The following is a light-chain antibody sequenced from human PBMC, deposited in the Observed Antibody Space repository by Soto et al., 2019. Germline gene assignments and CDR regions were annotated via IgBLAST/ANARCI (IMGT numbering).Light chain of an antibody. J-gene: IGKJ1*01. CDR2: GVS. CDR1: QSVRTY. V-gene: IGKV1-39*01. CDR3: QQVYSTPST. Sequence: DIQMMQSPSSLSASVGDRVTITCRASQSVRTYLNWYQQKPGKAPNLLIYGVSTLYSGVPSRFSGAGSGTDFTLTISILRPEGFATYYCQQVYSTPSTFGPGTKVEI.